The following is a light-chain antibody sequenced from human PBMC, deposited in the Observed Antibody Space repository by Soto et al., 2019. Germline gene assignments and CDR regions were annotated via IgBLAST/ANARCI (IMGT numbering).Light chain of an antibody. CDR2: EVS. J-gene: IGLJ1*01. CDR1: MSDFGGYNY. V-gene: IGLV2-14*01. Sequence: QSALTQPAPVSGSPGQSITISCTGTMSDFGGYNYVSWYQQHPGKAPKLMIYEVSNRPSGVSNRFSGSKSGNTASLTISGLQAEDEADYYCSSYTSSSTLYVFGTGTKVTVL. CDR3: SSYTSSSTLYV.